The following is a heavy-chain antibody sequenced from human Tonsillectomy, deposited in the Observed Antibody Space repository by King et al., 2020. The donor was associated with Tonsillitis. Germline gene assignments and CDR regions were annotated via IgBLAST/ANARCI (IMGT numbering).Heavy chain of an antibody. D-gene: IGHD6-13*01. CDR2: IYTGGST. CDR3: AREPAAAGIIDY. Sequence: VQLVESGGGLVQPGGSLRLSCAASGFTVSFNYMSWVRQTPGKGLEWVSVIYTGGSTYYADSVKGRFSISRDNSKNTLYLQMNSLRGEDTAVYYCAREPAAAGIIDYWGQGTLVTVSS. J-gene: IGHJ4*02. CDR1: GFTVSFNY. V-gene: IGHV3-66*01.